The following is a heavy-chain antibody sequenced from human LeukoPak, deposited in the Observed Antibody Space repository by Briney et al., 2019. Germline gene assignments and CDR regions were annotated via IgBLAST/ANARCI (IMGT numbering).Heavy chain of an antibody. CDR3: AREQTPFY. CDR1: GFIFSNYA. CDR2: IKHDGRKD. D-gene: IGHD2-15*01. Sequence: PAGSLRFSCAASGFIFSNYAMNWVRQAPGKERKGGANIKHDGRKDYYLDSVKGRFTISRDNAKSSRWLQMNSLRDEDTAVYCCAREQTPFYWGQGSLVTVSS. V-gene: IGHV3-7*01. J-gene: IGHJ4*02.